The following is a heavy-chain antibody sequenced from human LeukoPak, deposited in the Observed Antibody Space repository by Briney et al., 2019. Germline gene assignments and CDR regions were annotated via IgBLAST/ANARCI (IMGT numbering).Heavy chain of an antibody. Sequence: ASVKVSCKASVYTFTVYYIHWVRQAPRQGLEWMGWINPNRGGPNSEQKFQGRVTMTRDTSISTAYMELGRLRSDDPAVYYCAPGDRTGTTSGVSGMAPYYFDYWGQGNLVTVSS. D-gene: IGHD1-1*01. CDR1: VYTFTVYY. V-gene: IGHV1-2*02. J-gene: IGHJ4*02. CDR2: INPNRGGP. CDR3: APGDRTGTTSGVSGMAPYYFDY.